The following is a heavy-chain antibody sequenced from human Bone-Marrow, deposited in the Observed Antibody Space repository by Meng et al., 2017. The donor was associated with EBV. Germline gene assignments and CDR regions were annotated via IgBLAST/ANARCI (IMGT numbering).Heavy chain of an antibody. J-gene: IGHJ4*02. V-gene: IGHV4-4*02. CDR2: IDHSGST. D-gene: IGHD3-10*01. CDR1: GGSISSSNW. Sequence: QGPLQGAGRGLVKPSGHLSLTVGVAGGSISSSNWWSWVRQPPGKGLEWIGEIDHSGSTNYNPSLKSRVTISIDKSKNQFSLKLSSVTAADTAVYYCARDISGTIDYWGQGTLVTVSS. CDR3: ARDISGTIDY.